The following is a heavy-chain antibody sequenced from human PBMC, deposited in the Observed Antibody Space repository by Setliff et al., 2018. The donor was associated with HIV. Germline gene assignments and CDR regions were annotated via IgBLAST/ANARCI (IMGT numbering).Heavy chain of an antibody. V-gene: IGHV4-39*01. Sequence: PSETLSLTCTVSGETIRNGFYYWHWMRQPPGKGLEWIGSIYYSGSTHYKSSLKSRVTISVDTSKNQVSLRLSSVTAADTAVYYCARHDYGYNGKGFDYWGPGTLVTVSS. J-gene: IGHJ4*02. CDR2: IYYSGST. CDR3: ARHDYGYNGKGFDY. D-gene: IGHD4-17*01. CDR1: GETIRNGFYY.